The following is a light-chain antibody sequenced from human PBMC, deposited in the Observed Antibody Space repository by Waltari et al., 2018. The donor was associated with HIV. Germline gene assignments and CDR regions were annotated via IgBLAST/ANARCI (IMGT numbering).Light chain of an antibody. V-gene: IGLV1-47*01. Sequence: QSVLTQPPSASGTPGQRVTISCSGASSNIGSNYVYWYQELPGTAPNPLTYRTVQRAPGVPDRFSGSKSGTSAALAISGLRSEDEADYYCAAWDDSLSALFGGGTKLTVL. CDR2: RTV. J-gene: IGLJ2*01. CDR3: AAWDDSLSAL. CDR1: SSNIGSNY.